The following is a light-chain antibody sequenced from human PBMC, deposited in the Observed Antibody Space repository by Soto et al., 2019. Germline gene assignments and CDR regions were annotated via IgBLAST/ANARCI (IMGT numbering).Light chain of an antibody. Sequence: EVVMTQAPAALSVSPGERATLSFRASQTFNTNLACYQQKTGQAPRLLIYGASTRATGIPARFSGSGSGTDFTLTISSLEPEDSAVYYCQQRHMWPITFGQGTRLEI. V-gene: IGKV3-15*01. CDR3: QQRHMWPIT. CDR1: QTFNTN. CDR2: GAS. J-gene: IGKJ5*01.